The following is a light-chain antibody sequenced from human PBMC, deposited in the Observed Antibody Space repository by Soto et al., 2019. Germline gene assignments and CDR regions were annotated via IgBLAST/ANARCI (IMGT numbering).Light chain of an antibody. Sequence: DIQMTQSPSTLSGSLGDRVTITCRSSQSISNYLNWYQQKPGKAPKLLIYAASRFQSGVPSKFSGSGSGTDFTLTISSLQPEDFATYYCQQSYSTPWTFGQGTKVDI. J-gene: IGKJ1*01. V-gene: IGKV1-39*01. CDR3: QQSYSTPWT. CDR1: QSISNY. CDR2: AAS.